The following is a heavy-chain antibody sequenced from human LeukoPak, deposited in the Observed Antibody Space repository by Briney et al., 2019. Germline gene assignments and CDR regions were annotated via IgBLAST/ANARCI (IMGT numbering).Heavy chain of an antibody. CDR2: ISAYNGNT. V-gene: IGHV1-18*01. CDR1: GYTFTSYD. J-gene: IGHJ6*02. D-gene: IGHD3-3*01. CDR3: ARVDFWSGYPHHYYYGMDV. Sequence: ASVKVSCKASGYTFTSYDINWVRQATGQGLEWMGWISAYNGNTNYAQKLQGRVTMTTDTSTSTAYMELRSLRSDDTAVYYCARVDFWSGYPHHYYYGMDVWGQGTTVTVSS.